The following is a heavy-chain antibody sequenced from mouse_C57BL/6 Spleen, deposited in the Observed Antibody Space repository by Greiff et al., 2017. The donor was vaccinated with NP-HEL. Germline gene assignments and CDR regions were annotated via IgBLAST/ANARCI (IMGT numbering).Heavy chain of an antibody. CDR2: ISSGSSTI. D-gene: IGHD1-1*01. CDR3: ASRGYYGSSYWYFDV. Sequence: DVMLVESGGGLVKPGGSLKLSCAASGFTFSDYGMHWVRQAPEKGLEWVAYISSGSSTIYYADTVKGRFTISRDNAKNTLFLQMTSLRSEDTAMYYCASRGYYGSSYWYFDVWGTGTTVTVSS. V-gene: IGHV5-17*01. J-gene: IGHJ1*03. CDR1: GFTFSDYG.